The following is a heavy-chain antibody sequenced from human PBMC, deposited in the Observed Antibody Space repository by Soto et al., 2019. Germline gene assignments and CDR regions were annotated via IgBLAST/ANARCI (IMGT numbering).Heavy chain of an antibody. V-gene: IGHV3-74*03. CDR3: ASTHGANWFEK. D-gene: IGHD4-17*01. J-gene: IGHJ5*02. CDR2: INSEGSST. Sequence: EVRLVESGGGVAHPGGSLRLSCAAAGFNFGSFWMHWVRQVPGKGLEWVAHINSEGSSTTYADSVKGRFTISRDNVKYTVSLQMNSLRAEDTAVYFCASTHGANWFEKWGKGTLVSVSS. CDR1: GFNFGSFW.